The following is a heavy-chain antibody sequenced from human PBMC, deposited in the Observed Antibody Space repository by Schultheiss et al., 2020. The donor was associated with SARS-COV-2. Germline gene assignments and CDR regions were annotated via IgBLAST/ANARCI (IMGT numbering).Heavy chain of an antibody. CDR2: IFSSGYTT. D-gene: IGHD4-17*01. V-gene: IGHV3-48*03. J-gene: IGHJ3*02. CDR1: GFTFSSYE. CDR3: AKGVSGFMTTVTEDAFDI. Sequence: GGSLRLSCAASGFTFSSYEMNWVRQAPGKGLEWVSYIFSSGYTTYYADSVKGRFTISRDNSKNTLYLQMNSLRAEDTAVYYCAKGVSGFMTTVTEDAFDIWGQGTMVTVSS.